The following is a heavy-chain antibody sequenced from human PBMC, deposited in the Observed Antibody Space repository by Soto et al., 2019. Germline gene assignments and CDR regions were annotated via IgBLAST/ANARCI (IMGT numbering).Heavy chain of an antibody. CDR2: ISGSGGNT. CDR1: GFTFSNYA. J-gene: IGHJ4*02. Sequence: GGSLRLSCVASGFTFSNYALSWVRQAPGKGLEWVSVISGSGGNTDYADSVKGRFTISRDNSQNTLYLRLDSLRAEDTAVYYCARPSILAPGTYWGQGTLVTVS. CDR3: ARPSILAPGTY. V-gene: IGHV3-23*01. D-gene: IGHD6-13*01.